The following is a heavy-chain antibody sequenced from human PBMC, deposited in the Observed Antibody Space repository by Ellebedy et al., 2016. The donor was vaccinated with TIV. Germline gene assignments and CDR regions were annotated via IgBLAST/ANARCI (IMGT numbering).Heavy chain of an antibody. V-gene: IGHV3-53*01. J-gene: IGHJ4*02. Sequence: GGSLRLXCAASGFTISNNYMSWVRQAPGKELEWVAILHSGGTTFYADSVKGRFTISRDSSKNTLYLQMNSLRVEDTAVYYCARAPTVTSVFDCWGQGTLVTVSS. CDR1: GFTISNNY. D-gene: IGHD4-17*01. CDR3: ARAPTVTSVFDC. CDR2: LHSGGTT.